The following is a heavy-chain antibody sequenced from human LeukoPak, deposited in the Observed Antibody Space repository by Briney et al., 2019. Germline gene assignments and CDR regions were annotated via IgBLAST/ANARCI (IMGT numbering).Heavy chain of an antibody. V-gene: IGHV3-23*01. J-gene: IGHJ5*02. CDR2: ITGSGGST. CDR3: AKEYMVATDP. D-gene: IGHD5-12*01. CDR1: GFTFSSHA. Sequence: PGGSLRLSCAASGFTFSSHAMGWVRQAPGKGLEWVSSITGSGGSTYYGDSVKGRFTIARDNSKNTLYLQMNSLRAEDTAVYYCAKEYMVATDPWGQGTLVTVSS.